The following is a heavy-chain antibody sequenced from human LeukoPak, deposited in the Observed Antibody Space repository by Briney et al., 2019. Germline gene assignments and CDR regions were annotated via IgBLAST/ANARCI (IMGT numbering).Heavy chain of an antibody. CDR2: ITDNGGTR. Sequence: GGSLRLSCAASGFTFSTFTMHWVRQAPGKGLEYVSGITDNGGTRNYANSVKGRSTISRDNSKNTLYLQMGSLRPDDMAVYYCAIQISGYVYGGQGTLVTVSS. D-gene: IGHD5-12*01. CDR1: GFTFSTFT. V-gene: IGHV3-64*01. CDR3: AIQISGYVY. J-gene: IGHJ4*02.